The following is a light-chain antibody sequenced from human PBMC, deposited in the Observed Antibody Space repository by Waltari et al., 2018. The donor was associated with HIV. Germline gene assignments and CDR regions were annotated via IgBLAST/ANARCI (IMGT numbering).Light chain of an antibody. CDR3: SSYAGSTLI. Sequence: QSALTQPPSASGSPGQSVTISCTGTSTDVGAYTYVSWYQQHSGEAPILIIYEVTKRASGVPGGFSCSESGNTAYLTVAGLQAEDEADFYCSSYAGSTLIFGGGTKLTVL. J-gene: IGLJ2*01. CDR1: STDVGAYTY. CDR2: EVT. V-gene: IGLV2-8*01.